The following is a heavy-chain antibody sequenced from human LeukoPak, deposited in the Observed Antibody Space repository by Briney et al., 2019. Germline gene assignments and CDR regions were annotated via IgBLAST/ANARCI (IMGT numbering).Heavy chain of an antibody. D-gene: IGHD2-8*01. V-gene: IGHV4-39*07. CDR3: ARDVDNGLYYYYMDV. CDR1: GGSISSSSYY. Sequence: PSETLSLTCSVSGGSISSSSYYWGWIRQPPGKGLEWIGSINYSGSTYYNPSLKRRATISVDTSRNQFSLKLSSVTAADTAVYYCARDVDNGLYYYYMDVWGKGTTVTVSS. J-gene: IGHJ6*03. CDR2: INYSGST.